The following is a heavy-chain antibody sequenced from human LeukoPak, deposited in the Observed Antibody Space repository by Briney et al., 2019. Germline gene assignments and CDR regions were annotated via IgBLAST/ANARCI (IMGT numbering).Heavy chain of an antibody. Sequence: ASVKVSCKASGYTFTSYGISWVRQAPGLGLEWMGWISAYNGNTNCAQKLQGRVTMTTDTSTSTAYMELRSMRSDDTAMYYCARDGPIVGAPNFDYWGQGTLVTVSS. V-gene: IGHV1-18*01. D-gene: IGHD1-26*01. J-gene: IGHJ4*02. CDR3: ARDGPIVGAPNFDY. CDR1: GYTFTSYG. CDR2: ISAYNGNT.